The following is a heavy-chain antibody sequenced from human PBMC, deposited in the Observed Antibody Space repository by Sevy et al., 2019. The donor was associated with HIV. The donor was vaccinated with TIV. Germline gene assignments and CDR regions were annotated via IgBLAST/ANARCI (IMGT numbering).Heavy chain of an antibody. CDR2: ISSSGTTI. CDR3: ARDPTFSSDTRGYYPFDS. Sequence: GGSLRLSCEASGFTFSSYEMNWVRQAPGKGLEWVSYISSSGTTIKYAASVKGRFTISRDNSRNTLFLQMNSLRLDDTAVYYCARDPTFSSDTRGYYPFDSWGQGTLVTVSS. D-gene: IGHD3-22*01. V-gene: IGHV3-48*03. J-gene: IGHJ4*02. CDR1: GFTFSSYE.